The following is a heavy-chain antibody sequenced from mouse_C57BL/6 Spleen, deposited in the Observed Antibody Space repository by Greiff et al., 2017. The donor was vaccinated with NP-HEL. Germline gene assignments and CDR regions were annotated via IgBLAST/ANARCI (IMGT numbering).Heavy chain of an antibody. CDR2: INPNNGGT. J-gene: IGHJ1*03. Sequence: EVQLQQSGPELVKPGASVKISCKASGYTFTDYYMNWVKQSHGKSLEWIGDINPNNGGTSYNQKFKGKATLTVDKSSSTAYMELRSLTSEDSAVYYCARSGGYPWYFDVWGTGTTVTVSS. D-gene: IGHD2-14*01. CDR1: GYTFTDYY. V-gene: IGHV1-26*01. CDR3: ARSGGYPWYFDV.